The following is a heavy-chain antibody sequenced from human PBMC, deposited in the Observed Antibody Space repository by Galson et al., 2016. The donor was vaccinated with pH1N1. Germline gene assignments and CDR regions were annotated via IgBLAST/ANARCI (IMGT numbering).Heavy chain of an antibody. CDR2: VSATGLSR. V-gene: IGHV3-23*01. D-gene: IGHD3-22*01. Sequence: SLRLSCAASGFTFSSFGIHWVRQVPGKGLEWVSFVSATGLSRYYAASVKGRFTISRDNSKNTVSLNVSSLRVEDTALYYCAKDQSTKIIFQGTFDNWGRGTLVTVSS. J-gene: IGHJ4*01. CDR3: AKDQSTKIIFQGTFDN. CDR1: GFTFSSFG.